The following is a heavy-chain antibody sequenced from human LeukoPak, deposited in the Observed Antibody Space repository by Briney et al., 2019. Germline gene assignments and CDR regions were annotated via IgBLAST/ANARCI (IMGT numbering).Heavy chain of an antibody. CDR1: GFSFSSYE. J-gene: IGHJ3*02. D-gene: IGHD2-2*01. CDR3: TTYQRGACDI. CDR2: IKSKTDGGTT. Sequence: GGSLRLSCAASGFSFSSYEMNWVRQAPGKGLEWVGRIKSKTDGGTTDYAAPVKGRFTISRDDSKNTLDLQMNSLKTEDTALYYCTTYQRGACDIWGQGTMVTVSS. V-gene: IGHV3-15*01.